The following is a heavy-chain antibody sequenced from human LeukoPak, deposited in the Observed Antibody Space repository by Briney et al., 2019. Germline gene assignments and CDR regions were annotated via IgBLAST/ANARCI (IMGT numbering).Heavy chain of an antibody. V-gene: IGHV3-30-3*01. Sequence: GGSLRLSCAASGFTFSSYAMHWVRQAPGKGLEWVAVISYDGCNKYYADSVEGRFTISRDNSKNTLYLQTDGQRAEEEAVYSCAGMATGFDYWGQGTLVTVAS. CDR2: ISYDGCNK. J-gene: IGHJ4*02. D-gene: IGHD5-24*01. CDR1: GFTFSSYA. CDR3: AGMATGFDY.